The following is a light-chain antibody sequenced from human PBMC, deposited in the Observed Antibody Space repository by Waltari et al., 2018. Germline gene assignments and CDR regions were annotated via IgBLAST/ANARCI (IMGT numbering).Light chain of an antibody. CDR3: QTGGHGTWV. J-gene: IGLJ3*02. Sequence: QLVLTQSPSASASLGASVKLTCTLSSGHSSNIIAWHQQQPEKGPRYLMKVNSDGSYSKGAEIPDRFSGSSSGAERYLTLSSLQSEDEADFYCQTGGHGTWVFGGGTKLTVL. CDR2: VNSDGSY. V-gene: IGLV4-69*01. CDR1: SGHSSNI.